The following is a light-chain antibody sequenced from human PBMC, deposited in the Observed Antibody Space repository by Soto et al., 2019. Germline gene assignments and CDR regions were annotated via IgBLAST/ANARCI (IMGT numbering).Light chain of an antibody. J-gene: IGKJ1*01. CDR3: QQYDTYPQT. V-gene: IGKV3-20*01. CDR2: VVY. Sequence: EIRCTQSPAPLSLSPGERATHSCTASQSFGSRYLAWYQHKPGQAPRLLIYVVYTRQTGVTERFSGSGSGTDFTLTIDSLEPEDFAVYCCQQYDTYPQTFGQGTKVEIK. CDR1: QSFGSRY.